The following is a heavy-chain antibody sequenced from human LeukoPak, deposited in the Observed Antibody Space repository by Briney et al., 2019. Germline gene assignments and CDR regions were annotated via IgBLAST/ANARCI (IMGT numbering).Heavy chain of an antibody. V-gene: IGHV4-59*01. CDR1: GGSFSGYY. CDR3: ARDSGFGDPFDY. J-gene: IGHJ4*02. Sequence: SETLSLTCAVYGGSFSGYYWSWIRQPPGKGLEWIGYIFYSGSTNYNPSLKSRVTISIGMSKNQISLKLSSVTAADTAVYYCARDSGFGDPFDYWGQGSLVTVSS. D-gene: IGHD3-10*01. CDR2: IFYSGST.